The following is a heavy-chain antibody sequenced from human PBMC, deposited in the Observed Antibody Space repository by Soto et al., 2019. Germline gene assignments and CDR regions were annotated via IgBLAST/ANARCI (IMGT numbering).Heavy chain of an antibody. CDR3: AVYDFQNSDYYYGMDV. CDR2: IDPSDSYT. CDR1: GYSFTSYW. V-gene: IGHV5-10-1*01. D-gene: IGHD3-3*01. Sequence: GESLKISCKGSGYSFTSYWISWVRQMPGKGLEWMGRIDPSDSYTNYSPSFQGHVTISADKSISTAYLQWSSLKASDTAMFFFAVYDFQNSDYYYGMDVWGQGTTVTVSS. J-gene: IGHJ6*02.